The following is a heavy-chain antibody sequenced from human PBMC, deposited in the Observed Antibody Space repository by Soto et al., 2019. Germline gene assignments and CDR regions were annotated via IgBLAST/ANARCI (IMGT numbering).Heavy chain of an antibody. V-gene: IGHV3-23*01. J-gene: IGHJ4*02. D-gene: IGHD3-22*01. CDR3: AKVFYYYDSSGYYYFDY. CDR1: GFTFSSYA. Sequence: PGGSLRLSCAASGFTFSSYAVSWVHQAPGKGPEWISSISGSGSTIYYADSVKGRFTISRDNSKNTLYLQMSSLRAEDTAVYYCAKVFYYYDSSGYYYFDYWGQGTLVTVSS. CDR2: ISGSGSTI.